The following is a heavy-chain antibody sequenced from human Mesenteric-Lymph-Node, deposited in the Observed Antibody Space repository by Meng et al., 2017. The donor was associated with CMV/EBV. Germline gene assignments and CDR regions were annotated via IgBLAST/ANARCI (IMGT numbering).Heavy chain of an antibody. CDR2: TYHRSKWYY. V-gene: IGHV6-1*01. CDR3: ARSPDNWGSNAFDI. J-gene: IGHJ3*02. CDR1: GDSVSNYNAA. D-gene: IGHD7-27*01. Sequence: SQTRSLTGAISGDSVSNYNAAWNWIRRSPSRGLEWLGRTYHRSKWYYDYAVSVKSRITIKPDTSENQFSLQLNSVTPEDTAVYYCARSPDNWGSNAFDIWGQGTMVTVSS.